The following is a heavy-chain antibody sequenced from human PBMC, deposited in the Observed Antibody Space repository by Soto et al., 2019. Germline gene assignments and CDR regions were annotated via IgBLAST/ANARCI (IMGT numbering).Heavy chain of an antibody. V-gene: IGHV1-69*12. D-gene: IGHD1-26*01. CDR1: GGTFSSYA. CDR3: ARGKGGLWVTGFKH. CDR2: IIPIFGTA. J-gene: IGHJ1*01. Sequence: QVQLVQSGAEVKKPGSSVKVSCKASGGTFSSYAISWVRQAPGQGLEWMGGIIPIFGTANYAQKFQGRVKITAEESTSTAYMELSSRRSEDRAVYYCARGKGGLWVTGFKHWGQGTLVTVSS.